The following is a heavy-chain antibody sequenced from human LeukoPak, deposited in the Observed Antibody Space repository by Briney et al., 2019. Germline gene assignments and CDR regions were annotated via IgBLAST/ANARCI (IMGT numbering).Heavy chain of an antibody. Sequence: GGSLRLSCAASGFTFSSYAMSWVRQAPGKGLEWVSAISGSGGSTYYADSVKGRFTISRDNAKNSLYLQMTSLRAEDTAVYYCARGTYYYEFWGQGTLVTVSS. V-gene: IGHV3-23*01. CDR1: GFTFSSYA. CDR2: ISGSGGST. J-gene: IGHJ4*02. CDR3: ARGTYYYEF. D-gene: IGHD3-16*01.